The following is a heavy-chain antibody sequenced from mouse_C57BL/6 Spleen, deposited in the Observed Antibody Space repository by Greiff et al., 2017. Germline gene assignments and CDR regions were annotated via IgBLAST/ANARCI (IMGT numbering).Heavy chain of an antibody. D-gene: IGHD1-1*01. J-gene: IGHJ2*01. CDR2: IYPGDGDT. CDR3: ASAGYYGSSEDFDY. Sequence: VQLQQSGPELVKPGASVKVSCKASGYAFSSSWMNWVKQRPGKGLEWIGRIYPGDGDTNYNGKFKGKATLTADKSSSTAYMQLSSLTSEDSAVYFCASAGYYGSSEDFDYWGQGTTLTVSS. V-gene: IGHV1-82*01. CDR1: GYAFSSSW.